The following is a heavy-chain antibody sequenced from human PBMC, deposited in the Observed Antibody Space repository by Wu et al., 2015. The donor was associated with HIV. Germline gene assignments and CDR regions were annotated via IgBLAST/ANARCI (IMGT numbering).Heavy chain of an antibody. V-gene: IGHV1-18*01. D-gene: IGHD3-9*01. CDR2: ISAQNGKT. Sequence: VQLVQSGGEVKXPGASVKVACKASGYIFSDFGINWVRQAPGEGLEWMGWISAQNGKTKYAQKFQDRITLTTDVSSNTAYMELRSLRSDDTAVYFCARGHYFDASSSPLYWGPGTRVIVSS. CDR3: ARGHYFDASSSPLY. J-gene: IGHJ4*02. CDR1: GYIFSDFG.